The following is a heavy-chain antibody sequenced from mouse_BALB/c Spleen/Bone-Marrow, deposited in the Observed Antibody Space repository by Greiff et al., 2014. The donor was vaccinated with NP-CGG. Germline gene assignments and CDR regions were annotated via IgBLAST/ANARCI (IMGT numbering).Heavy chain of an antibody. J-gene: IGHJ4*01. V-gene: IGHV1-80*01. CDR2: IYPGDGDT. D-gene: IGHD1-1*01. CDR1: GYAFSSYW. CDR3: ARWITTVVAPYVMDY. Sequence: LQESGAELVRPGSSVKISCKASGYAFSSYWMNWVKQRPGQGLEWIGQIYPGDGDTNYNGKFKGKATLTAGKSSSTAYMQLSSLTSEDSAVYFCARWITTVVAPYVMDYWGQGTSVTVSS.